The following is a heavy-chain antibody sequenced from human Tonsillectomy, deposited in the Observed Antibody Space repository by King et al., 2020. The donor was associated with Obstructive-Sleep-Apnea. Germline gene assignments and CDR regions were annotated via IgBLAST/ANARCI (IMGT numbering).Heavy chain of an antibody. CDR2: INWNGGST. V-gene: IGHV3-20*01. D-gene: IGHD3-10*01. J-gene: IGHJ5*02. CDR1: GFTFDDYG. Sequence: VQLVESGGGVVRPGGSLRLSCAASGFTFDDYGMSWVRQAPGKGLERDSGINWNGGSTGFADSVKGRFTISRNNAKNSLFLQINSLRAEDTALYHCVREEYYGSGSYYKWSLYNWFDPWGQGTLVTVSS. CDR3: VREEYYGSGSYYKWSLYNWFDP.